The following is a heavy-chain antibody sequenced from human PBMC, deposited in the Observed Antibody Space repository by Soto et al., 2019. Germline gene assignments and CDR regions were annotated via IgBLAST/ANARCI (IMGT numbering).Heavy chain of an antibody. V-gene: IGHV3-23*01. D-gene: IGHD3-22*01. J-gene: IGHJ4*02. Sequence: GGSLRLSCAASGFTFSSYAMSWVRQAPGKGLEWVSAISGSGGSTYYADSVKGRFTISRDNSKNTLYLQMNSLRAEDTAVYYCAKFDYYDSSGSHFDYWGQGTLVTVSS. CDR3: AKFDYYDSSGSHFDY. CDR2: ISGSGGST. CDR1: GFTFSSYA.